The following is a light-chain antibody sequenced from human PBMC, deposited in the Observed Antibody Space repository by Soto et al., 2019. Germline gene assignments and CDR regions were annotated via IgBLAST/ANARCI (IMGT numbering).Light chain of an antibody. CDR2: GAS. Sequence: EIVLTQSPGTLSLSPGERATLSCRASQSVSSSYLAWYQQKPGQAPRLLIYGASSKATGMPDRFSGSGSGTAFTLTISRLEPEDFAVYYCQQYGSSPLLTFGGGTKVEIK. CDR1: QSVSSSY. V-gene: IGKV3-20*01. J-gene: IGKJ4*01. CDR3: QQYGSSPLLT.